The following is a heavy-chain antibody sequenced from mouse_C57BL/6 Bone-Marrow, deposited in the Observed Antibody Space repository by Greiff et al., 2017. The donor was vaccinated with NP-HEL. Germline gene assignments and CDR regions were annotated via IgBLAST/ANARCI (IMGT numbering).Heavy chain of an antibody. D-gene: IGHD1-1*01. J-gene: IGHJ2*01. CDR3: TRHPLLLPVVGDYFDY. V-gene: IGHV1-15*01. CDR2: IDPETGGT. CDR1: GYTFTDYE. Sequence: QVQLQQSGAELVRPGASVTLSCKASGYTFTDYEMHWVKQTPVHGLEWIGAIDPETGGTAYNQKFKGKAILTADKSSSTAYMELRSLTSEDSAVYYCTRHPLLLPVVGDYFDYWGQGTTLTVSS.